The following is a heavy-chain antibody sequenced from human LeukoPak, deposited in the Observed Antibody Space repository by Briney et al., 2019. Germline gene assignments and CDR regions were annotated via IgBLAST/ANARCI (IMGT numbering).Heavy chain of an antibody. CDR2: MNPNSGNT. J-gene: IGHJ4*02. D-gene: IGHD2-2*01. V-gene: IGHV1-8*03. CDR1: GYTFTSYD. CDR3: ARGRSSSREPVLFPY. Sequence: GASVKVSCKASGYTFTSYDINWVRQATGQGREWMGWMNPNSGNTGNAQKFQGRVTITRNTSISTAYMELSSLRSEDTAVYYCARGRSSSREPVLFPYWGQGTLVTVSS.